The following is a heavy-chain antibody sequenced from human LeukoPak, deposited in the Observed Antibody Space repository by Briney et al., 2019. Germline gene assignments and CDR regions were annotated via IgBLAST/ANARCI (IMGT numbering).Heavy chain of an antibody. Sequence: SETLSLTCTVSGGSISSHYWSWIRQPPGKGLEWIGYIYYSGSTYYNPSLKSRVTISVDTSKNQCSLKLSSVTAADTAVYYCARGRYGYSLGYYYYYMDVWGKGTTVTVSS. V-gene: IGHV4-59*11. CDR3: ARGRYGYSLGYYYYYMDV. J-gene: IGHJ6*03. CDR2: IYYSGST. CDR1: GGSISSHY. D-gene: IGHD5-18*01.